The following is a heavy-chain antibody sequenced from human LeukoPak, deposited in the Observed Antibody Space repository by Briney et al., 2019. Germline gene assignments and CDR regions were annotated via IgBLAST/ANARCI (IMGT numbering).Heavy chain of an antibody. D-gene: IGHD3-10*01. CDR3: ARHTSIQYYYGSGSYYKGFDY. CDR1: GGSFSGYH. CDR2: INHSGST. J-gene: IGHJ4*02. V-gene: IGHV4-34*01. Sequence: TSETLSLTCAVYGGSFSGYHWSWIRQPPGKGLEWIGEINHSGSTNYNPSLKSRVTISVDTSKNQFSLKLSSVTAADTAVYYCARHTSIQYYYGSGSYYKGFDYWGQGTLVTVSS.